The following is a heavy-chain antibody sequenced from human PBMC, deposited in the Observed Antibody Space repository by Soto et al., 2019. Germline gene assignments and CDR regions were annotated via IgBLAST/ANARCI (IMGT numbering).Heavy chain of an antibody. V-gene: IGHV4-31*03. CDR1: GGSISSGGYY. D-gene: IGHD3-3*01. Sequence: QVQLQESGPGLVKPSQTLSLTCTVSGGSISSGGYYWSWIRQHPGKGLEWIGYIYYSGSTYYTPSLKSRVTISVDTSKNQFSLKLSSVTAADTAVYYCSLRPLASRPLIRSGGWFDPWCQGNLVTVSS. J-gene: IGHJ5*02. CDR2: IYYSGST. CDR3: SLRPLASRPLIRSGGWFDP.